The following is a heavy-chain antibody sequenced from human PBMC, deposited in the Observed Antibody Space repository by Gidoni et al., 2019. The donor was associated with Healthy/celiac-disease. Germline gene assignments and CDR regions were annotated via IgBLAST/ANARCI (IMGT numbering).Heavy chain of an antibody. CDR1: GFTFSSYG. D-gene: IGHD6-13*01. V-gene: IGHV3-33*01. CDR3: ARARIAAAGGGFDP. Sequence: QVQLVESGGGVVQPGRSLRLSCAASGFTFSSYGMHWVRQAPGKGLEWVAVIWYDGSNKYYADSVKGRFTISRDNSKNTLYLQMNSLRAEDTAVYYCARARIAAAGGGFDPWGQGTLVTVSS. J-gene: IGHJ5*02. CDR2: IWYDGSNK.